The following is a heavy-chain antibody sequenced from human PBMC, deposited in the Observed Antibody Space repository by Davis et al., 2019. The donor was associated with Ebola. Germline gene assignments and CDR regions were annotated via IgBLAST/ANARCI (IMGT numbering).Heavy chain of an antibody. D-gene: IGHD1-26*01. CDR1: GFTFSSYS. J-gene: IGHJ5*02. CDR3: AREFPEWELPGDWFDP. Sequence: GESLKISCAASGFTFSSYSMNWVRQAPGKGLEWVSSISSSSSYIYYADSVKGRFTISRDNAKNSLYLQMNSLRAEDTAVYYCAREFPEWELPGDWFDPWGQGTLVTVSS. V-gene: IGHV3-21*01. CDR2: ISSSSSYI.